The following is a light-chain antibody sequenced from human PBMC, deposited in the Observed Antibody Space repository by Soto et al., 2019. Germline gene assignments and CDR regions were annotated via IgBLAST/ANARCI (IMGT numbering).Light chain of an antibody. V-gene: IGKV3-20*01. Sequence: EIVLTQSPGTLSLSPGERATLSCRASQSVSSSYLAWYQQKPGQAPRLLIYGASSRATGIPDRFRGSGSGTGFTLTISRLEPEDFAVYYCQQYGSSPRTFGQGTKVEIK. CDR3: QQYGSSPRT. CDR1: QSVSSSY. J-gene: IGKJ1*01. CDR2: GAS.